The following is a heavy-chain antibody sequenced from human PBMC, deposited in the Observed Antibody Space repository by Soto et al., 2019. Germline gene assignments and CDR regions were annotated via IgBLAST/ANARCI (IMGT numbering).Heavy chain of an antibody. V-gene: IGHV3-23*01. Sequence: GGSLRLSCAASGFTFSSYAMNWVRQAPGKGLEWVSAISGSGGSTYYADSVKGRFTISRDNSKNTLYLQMKSLRAEDTAVYYCAKDRQQLVPYFDYWGQGTLVTVSS. CDR1: GFTFSSYA. CDR3: AKDRQQLVPYFDY. J-gene: IGHJ4*02. D-gene: IGHD6-13*01. CDR2: ISGSGGST.